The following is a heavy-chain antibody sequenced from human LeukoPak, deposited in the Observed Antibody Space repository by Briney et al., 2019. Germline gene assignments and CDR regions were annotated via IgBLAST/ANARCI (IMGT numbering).Heavy chain of an antibody. J-gene: IGHJ3*02. CDR3: TTGLIAAAVYDAFDI. D-gene: IGHD6-13*01. CDR1: GFTFSNAW. Sequence: GGSLRLSCEASGFTFSNAWMSWVRQAPGKGLEWVGRIKSKTDGGTTDYAAPVKGRFTISRDDSKNTLYLQMNSLKTEDTAVYYCTTGLIAAAVYDAFDIWGQGTMVTVSS. CDR2: IKSKTDGGTT. V-gene: IGHV3-15*01.